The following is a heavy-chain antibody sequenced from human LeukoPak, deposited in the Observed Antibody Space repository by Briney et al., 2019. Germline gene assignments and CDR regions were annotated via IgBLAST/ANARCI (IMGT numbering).Heavy chain of an antibody. V-gene: IGHV3-33*06. Sequence: GGSLRLSCAASGFTFSSYAMHWVRQAPGKGLEWVAVIWYDGSNKYYADSVKGRFTISRDNSKNTLYLQMNSLRAEDTAVYYCAKDAGLLLRIDYWGQGTLVTVSS. D-gene: IGHD3-22*01. CDR1: GFTFSSYA. CDR3: AKDAGLLLRIDY. CDR2: IWYDGSNK. J-gene: IGHJ4*02.